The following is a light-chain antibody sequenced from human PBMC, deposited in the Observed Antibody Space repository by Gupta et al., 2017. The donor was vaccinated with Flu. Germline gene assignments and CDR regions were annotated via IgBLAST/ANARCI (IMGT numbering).Light chain of an antibody. V-gene: IGLV2-14*01. CDR3: SSYTTSSTRV. CDR2: EVY. CDR1: SSDVGAYNY. J-gene: IGLJ3*02. Sequence: QSALTQPASVSGSPGQSVTISCTGTSSDVGAYNYVSWFQQHPGKAPKLIIYEVYDRPSGVSNRVSGSKSGNTASLTISGLQAEDEADYYCSSYTTSSTRVFGGGTQLTVL.